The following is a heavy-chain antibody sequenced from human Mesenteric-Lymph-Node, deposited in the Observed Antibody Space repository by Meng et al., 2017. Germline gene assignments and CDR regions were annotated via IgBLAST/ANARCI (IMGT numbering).Heavy chain of an antibody. CDR1: GGTFSSYA. J-gene: IGHJ3*02. Sequence: SVKVSCKASGGTFSSYAISWVRQAPGQGLEWMGGIIPIFNTPNYAQKFQGRVTITADESTSTAYMELSSLRSEDTAVYYCARDDETINAFDIWGQGTMVTVSS. D-gene: IGHD5-24*01. CDR3: ARDDETINAFDI. CDR2: IIPIFNTP. V-gene: IGHV1-69*13.